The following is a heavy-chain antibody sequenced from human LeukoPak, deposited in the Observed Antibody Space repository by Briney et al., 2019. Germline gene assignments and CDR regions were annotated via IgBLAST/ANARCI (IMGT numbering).Heavy chain of an antibody. CDR1: GGSISSYY. D-gene: IGHD3-10*01. CDR2: IYYSRST. CDR3: ARHLYSGNAFDI. J-gene: IGHJ3*02. Sequence: SETLSLTCTVSGGSISSYYWSWIRQPPGKGLEWIGYIYYSRSTNYNPSLKSRVTISVDTSKNQFSLKLSSVTAADTAVYYCARHLYSGNAFDIWGQGTMVTVSS. V-gene: IGHV4-59*08.